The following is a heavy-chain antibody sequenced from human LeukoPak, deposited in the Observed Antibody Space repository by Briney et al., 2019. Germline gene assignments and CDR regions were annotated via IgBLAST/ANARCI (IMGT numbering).Heavy chain of an antibody. CDR3: ARNIHGSVYGMDV. J-gene: IGHJ6*02. D-gene: IGHD3-10*01. CDR2: IKQDESEK. CDR1: GFTFSSYW. V-gene: IGHV3-7*01. Sequence: GGSLRLSCAASGFTFSSYWMSWVRQAPGKGLEWVANIKQDESEKYYVDSVKGRFTISRDNAKNSLYLQMNSLRTEDTALYYCARNIHGSVYGMDVWGQGTTVTVSS.